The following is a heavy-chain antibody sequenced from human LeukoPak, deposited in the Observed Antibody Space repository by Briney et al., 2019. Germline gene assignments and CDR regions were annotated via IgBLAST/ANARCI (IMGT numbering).Heavy chain of an antibody. CDR2: ISGSGGST. V-gene: IGHV3-23*01. Sequence: PGGSLRLSCAASGFTFSSYSMNWVRQAPGKGLEWVSAISGSGGSTYYADSVKGRFTISRDNSKNTLYLQMNSLRAEDTAAYYCAKRVSGGYYYDSSGFIWGQGTMVTVSS. J-gene: IGHJ3*02. CDR1: GFTFSSYS. CDR3: AKRVSGGYYYDSSGFI. D-gene: IGHD3-22*01.